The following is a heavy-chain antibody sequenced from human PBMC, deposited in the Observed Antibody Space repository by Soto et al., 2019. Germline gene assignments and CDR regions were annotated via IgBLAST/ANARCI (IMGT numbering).Heavy chain of an antibody. CDR1: GVSLSTNGES. J-gene: IGHJ3*01. CDR3: THSILVVPTTRNAFDL. CDR2: IYWDDDK. D-gene: IGHD2-2*01. V-gene: IGHV2-5*02. Sequence: QITLKESGPTLVKPTQTLTLTCTFSGVSLSTNGESVGWIRQPPGKALEWLALIYWDDDKRYSPSLKSRLIITKDTSKNQVVLVMTNMDPLDTATYYCTHSILVVPTTRNAFDLWGQGTMVTVSS.